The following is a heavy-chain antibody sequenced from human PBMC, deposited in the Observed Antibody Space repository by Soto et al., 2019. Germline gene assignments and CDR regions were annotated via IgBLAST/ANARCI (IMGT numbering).Heavy chain of an antibody. D-gene: IGHD6-19*01. J-gene: IGHJ4*02. Sequence: GASVKVSCKASGYTFAHYGISWVRQAPGQGLEWMGWISGNNGATNYAPKMQGRVTMTTDTSTSTAYMELRSLRSDDTAVYYCARDSSGWERLDYWGQGTLVTVSS. CDR1: GYTFAHYG. CDR2: ISGNNGAT. CDR3: ARDSSGWERLDY. V-gene: IGHV1-18*04.